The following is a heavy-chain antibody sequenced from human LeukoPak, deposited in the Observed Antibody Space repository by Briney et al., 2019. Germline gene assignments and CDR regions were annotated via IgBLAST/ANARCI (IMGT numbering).Heavy chain of an antibody. Sequence: SETLSLTCAVSGGSISSGGYSWSWIRQPPGKGLEWIGYIYHGGSTYYNPSLKSRVTISVDRSKNQFSLKLSSVTAADTAVYYCARGEGIAAWFDPWGQGTLVTVSS. CDR1: GGSISSGGYS. J-gene: IGHJ5*02. CDR3: ARGEGIAAWFDP. CDR2: IYHGGST. V-gene: IGHV4-30-2*01. D-gene: IGHD6-13*01.